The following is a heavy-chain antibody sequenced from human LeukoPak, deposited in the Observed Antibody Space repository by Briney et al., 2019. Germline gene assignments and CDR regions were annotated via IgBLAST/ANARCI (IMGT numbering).Heavy chain of an antibody. V-gene: IGHV1-2*02. CDR1: GYTFTGYY. CDR2: IIPILGIA. J-gene: IGHJ6*03. Sequence: ASVKVSCKASGYTFTGYYMHWVRQAPGQGLEWMGRIIPILGIANYAQKFQGRVTITRNTSISTAYMELSSLRSEDTAVYYCARRNYDTTYYYYYMDVWGKGTTVTVSS. CDR3: ARRNYDTTYYYYYMDV. D-gene: IGHD3-22*01.